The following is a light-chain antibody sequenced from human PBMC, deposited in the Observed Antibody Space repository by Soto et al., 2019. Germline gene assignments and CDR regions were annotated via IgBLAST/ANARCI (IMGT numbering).Light chain of an antibody. CDR1: SSDVGGYNF. Sequence: QSVLTQPASVSGSPGQSITISCTGTSSDVGGYNFVSWYQHHPVKAPKLMIYDVTNRPSGVSNRFSGSKSGNTASLTISGLQAEDEADHYCLSYSSSTSPYVLGTGTKVTVL. J-gene: IGLJ1*01. CDR2: DVT. V-gene: IGLV2-14*01. CDR3: LSYSSSTSPYV.